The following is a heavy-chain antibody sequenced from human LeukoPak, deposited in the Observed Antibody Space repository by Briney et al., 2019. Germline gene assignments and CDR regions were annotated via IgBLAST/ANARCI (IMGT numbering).Heavy chain of an antibody. CDR1: GGSISSGDYY. CDR3: ARARYYGGNSRYYYYYMDV. J-gene: IGHJ6*03. Sequence: SETLSLTCTVSGGSISSGDYYWSWIRQPPGKGLEWIGYIYYSGSTYYNPSLKSRVTISVDTSKNQFSLKLSSVTAADTAVYYCARARYYGGNSRYYYYYMDVWGKGTTVTVSS. CDR2: IYYSGST. V-gene: IGHV4-30-4*08. D-gene: IGHD4-23*01.